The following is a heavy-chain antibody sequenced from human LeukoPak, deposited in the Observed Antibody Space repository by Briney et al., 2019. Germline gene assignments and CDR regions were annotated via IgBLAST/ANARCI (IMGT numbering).Heavy chain of an antibody. D-gene: IGHD3-22*01. J-gene: IGHJ4*02. CDR2: ISWNSGSI. Sequence: GGSLRLSCAASGFTFDDYAMHWVRQAPGKGLEWVSGISWNSGSIGYADSVKGRFTISRDNAKNSLYLQMNSLRAEDTALYYCAKDIALYYDSSGTFDYWGQGTLVTVSS. CDR1: GFTFDDYA. CDR3: AKDIALYYDSSGTFDY. V-gene: IGHV3-9*01.